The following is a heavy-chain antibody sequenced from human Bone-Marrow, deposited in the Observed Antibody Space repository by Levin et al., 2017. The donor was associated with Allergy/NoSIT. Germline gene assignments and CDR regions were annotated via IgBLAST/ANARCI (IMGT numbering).Heavy chain of an antibody. CDR2: NSGSGNSA. CDR3: AKGTTTRPREGFDS. Sequence: GESLKISCAASGFTLSSYAMSWVRQAPGKGLEWVSANSGSGNSAYYADSVRGRFTVPRDNSKNTLYLQLSSLRAEDTAIYYCAKGTTTRPREGFDSWGQGTLVTVSS. CDR1: GFTLSSYA. V-gene: IGHV3-23*01. D-gene: IGHD1-14*01. J-gene: IGHJ4*02.